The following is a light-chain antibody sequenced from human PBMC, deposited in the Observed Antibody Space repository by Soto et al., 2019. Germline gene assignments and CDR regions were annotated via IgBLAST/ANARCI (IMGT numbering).Light chain of an antibody. CDR3: SSYASSSTGV. J-gene: IGLJ1*01. CDR2: EVS. Sequence: QSALTQPASVSGSPGQSITISCTGTSSDVGGYNYVSWYQQHPGKAPKPMIYEVSNRPSGVSDRFSGSKSGDTASLTISGLQAEDEADYYCSSYASSSTGVFGTGTKLTVL. CDR1: SSDVGGYNY. V-gene: IGLV2-14*01.